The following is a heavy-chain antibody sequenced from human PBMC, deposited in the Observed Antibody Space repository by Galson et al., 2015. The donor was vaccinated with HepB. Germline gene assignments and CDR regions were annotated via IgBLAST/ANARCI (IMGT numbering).Heavy chain of an antibody. J-gene: IGHJ5*02. CDR2: ISYDGSNK. V-gene: IGHV3-30*04. Sequence: LRLSCAASGFTFSSYAMSWVRQAPGKGLEWVAVISYDGSNKYYADSVKGRFTISRDNSKNTLYLQMNSLKASDTAMYYCARRLLEAVAEDWFDPWGQGTLVTVSS. CDR1: GFTFSSYA. CDR3: ARRLLEAVAEDWFDP. D-gene: IGHD6-19*01.